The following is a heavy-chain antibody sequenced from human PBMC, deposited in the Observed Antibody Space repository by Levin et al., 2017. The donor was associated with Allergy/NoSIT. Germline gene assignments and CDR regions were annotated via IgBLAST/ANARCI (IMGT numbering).Heavy chain of an antibody. CDR1: GITFTQHA. CDR2: ISDSGAAT. Sequence: GESLKISCDASGITFTQHAMNWVRQAPGKGLEWVSSISDSGAATFYAASVKGRFTISRDNAKNSVSLQMKNLRPEDTGVYYCVARPDSGYFYYNRGKAVWGQGTTVLVS. J-gene: IGHJ6*02. D-gene: IGHD5-18*01. CDR3: VARPDSGYFYYNRGKAV. V-gene: IGHV3-23*01.